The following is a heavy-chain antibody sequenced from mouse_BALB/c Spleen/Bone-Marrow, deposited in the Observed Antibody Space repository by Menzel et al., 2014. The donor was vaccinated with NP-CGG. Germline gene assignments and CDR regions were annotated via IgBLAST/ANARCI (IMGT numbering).Heavy chain of an antibody. J-gene: IGHJ2*01. CDR2: ISSGGSYT. CDR1: GFTFSSYA. D-gene: IGHD2-4*01. V-gene: IGHV5-9-4*01. CDR3: ARHGITRLLDY. Sequence: EVQLVESGGGLVKPGGSLKLSCAASGFTFSSYAMSWVRQSPEKRLEWVAEISSGGSYTYYPDSVKGRFTISRDNAKNTLYLQMSSLRSEDTAMYYCARHGITRLLDYWGQGTTLTVSS.